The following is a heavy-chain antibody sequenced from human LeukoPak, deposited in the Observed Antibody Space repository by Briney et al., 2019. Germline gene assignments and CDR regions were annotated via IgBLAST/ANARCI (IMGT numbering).Heavy chain of an antibody. D-gene: IGHD5-18*01. CDR3: AGTRNSYGYEDY. CDR1: GGSISSYY. CDR2: IYYSGST. J-gene: IGHJ4*02. Sequence: SETLSLTCTVSGGSISSYYWSWIRQPPGKGLEWIGYIYYSGSTNYNPSLKSRVTISVDTFKNQFSLKLSSVTAADTAVYYCAGTRNSYGYEDYWGQGTLVTVSS. V-gene: IGHV4-59*08.